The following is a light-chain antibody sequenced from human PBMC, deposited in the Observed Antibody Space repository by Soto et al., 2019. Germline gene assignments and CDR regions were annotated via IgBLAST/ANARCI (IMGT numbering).Light chain of an antibody. V-gene: IGKV3-11*01. J-gene: IGKJ4*01. CDR2: EAS. Sequence: EILLTQSPDTLSLSPGERATLSCRASQSVGNNLAWYQQKPGQAPGLLIYEASTRATGIPARFSGSGSGTDFTLTISSLEPEDFAVYYCQQHAHWPLTFGGGTKVEIK. CDR1: QSVGNN. CDR3: QQHAHWPLT.